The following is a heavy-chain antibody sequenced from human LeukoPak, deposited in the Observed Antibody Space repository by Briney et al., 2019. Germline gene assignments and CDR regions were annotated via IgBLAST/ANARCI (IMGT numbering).Heavy chain of an antibody. CDR2: IYYSGST. D-gene: IGHD6-13*01. Sequence: SETLSLTCTVSGGSISSSSYYWGWIRQPPGKGLEWIGSIYYSGSTYYNPSLKSRVTISVDTSKNQFSLKLSSVTAADTAVYYCAKDPTHKQQLVTSSAGNDAFDIWGQGTMVTVSS. CDR3: AKDPTHKQQLVTSSAGNDAFDI. J-gene: IGHJ3*02. CDR1: GGSISSSSYY. V-gene: IGHV4-39*07.